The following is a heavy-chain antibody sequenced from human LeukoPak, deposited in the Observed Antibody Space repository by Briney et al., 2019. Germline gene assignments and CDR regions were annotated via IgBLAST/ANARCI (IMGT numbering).Heavy chain of an antibody. CDR3: ARVTSNGRNYYYYPMDV. CDR2: IGSSGTYI. J-gene: IGHJ6*02. D-gene: IGHD6-19*01. CDR1: GFTSSTYS. V-gene: IGHV3-21*01. Sequence: PGGSLRLSCAASGFTSSTYSMYWVRQAPGKGLEWVSSIGSSGTYIYYADSVKGRFTNSRDNAKNSLYLHMSSLSPEDTAVYYCARVTSNGRNYYYYPMDVWGQGTTVTVSS.